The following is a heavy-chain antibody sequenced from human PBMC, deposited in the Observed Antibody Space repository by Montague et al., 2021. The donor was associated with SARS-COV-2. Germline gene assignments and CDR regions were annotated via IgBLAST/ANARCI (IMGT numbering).Heavy chain of an antibody. D-gene: IGHD3-16*02. CDR2: IYYRGGT. J-gene: IGHJ5*02. V-gene: IGHV4-59*01. CDR1: GGSTNNFY. Sequence: SETLSLTCTVSGGSTNNFYWSWIRQPPGKGLEWIGYIYYRGGTDYNPSLKSRVTISIDTSKNQFSLNLTSVTAADTGVYYCARTSLASASCRFDPWGQGTLVTVSS. CDR3: ARTSLASASCRFDP.